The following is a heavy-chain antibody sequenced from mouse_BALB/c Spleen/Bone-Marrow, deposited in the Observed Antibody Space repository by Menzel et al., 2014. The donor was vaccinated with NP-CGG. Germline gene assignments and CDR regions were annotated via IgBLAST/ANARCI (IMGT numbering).Heavy chain of an antibody. CDR3: ARPKGFALDY. V-gene: IGHV1-4*01. Sequence: QVQLQQPGAELASPGASVKMSCKASGYTFTDYTIQWVKQRPGQGLEWIGYVNPRSGYANYNQKFKDKATLTADKSSSTAFMQLSSLTSEDSAVYYCARPKGFALDYWVQGTALTVSS. CDR1: GYTFTDYT. CDR2: VNPRSGYA. J-gene: IGHJ2*01.